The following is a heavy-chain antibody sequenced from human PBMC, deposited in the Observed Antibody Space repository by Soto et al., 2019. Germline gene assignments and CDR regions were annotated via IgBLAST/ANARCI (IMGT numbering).Heavy chain of an antibody. CDR1: AASFSKYY. Sequence: SETLSLTCTVSAASFSKYYWTWIRQPPGKGLEWIGYIYFNGNTKYNPSLEGRLTISIDTSKKEFSLKLTSVTAADAAVYYCASVKFGGIVLAHWGQGTLVTVSS. CDR2: IYFNGNT. J-gene: IGHJ4*02. CDR3: ASVKFGGIVLAH. V-gene: IGHV4-59*01. D-gene: IGHD2-8*02.